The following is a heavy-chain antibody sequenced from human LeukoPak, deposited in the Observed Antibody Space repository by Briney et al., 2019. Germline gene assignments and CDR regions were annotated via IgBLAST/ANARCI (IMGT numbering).Heavy chain of an antibody. J-gene: IGHJ6*04. Sequence: SETLSLTCTVSGGSISSGGYYWSWIRQHPGKGLEWIGYIYYSGRTYYNPSLKSRVTLSVDTAKNQFSLKLSSVPAADTAVYYCARGGYCSSTSCYRQLDVWGKGTTVTVSS. CDR3: ARGGYCSSTSCYRQLDV. CDR1: GGSISSGGYY. CDR2: IYYSGRT. V-gene: IGHV4-31*03. D-gene: IGHD2-2*03.